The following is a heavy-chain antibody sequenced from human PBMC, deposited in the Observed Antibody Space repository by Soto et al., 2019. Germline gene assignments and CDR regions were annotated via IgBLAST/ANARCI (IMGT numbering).Heavy chain of an antibody. Sequence: ASVNVSCKASGYTFTGYDIHWVRQAPGQGLEWMGWINPNSGGTNYAQKFQGRVTMTRDTSISTAYMELSRLRSDDTAVYYCARAPGPQYRAAAGTFLGELLSAWGQGTLVTVS. CDR2: INPNSGGT. J-gene: IGHJ5*02. CDR3: ARAPGPQYRAAAGTFLGELLSA. D-gene: IGHD6-13*01. CDR1: GYTFTGYD. V-gene: IGHV1-2*02.